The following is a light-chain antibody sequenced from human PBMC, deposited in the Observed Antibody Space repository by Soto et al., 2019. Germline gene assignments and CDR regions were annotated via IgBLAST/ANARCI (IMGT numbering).Light chain of an antibody. V-gene: IGKV1-39*01. CDR2: SAS. Sequence: DIQMTQSPSSLSASVGDSVTITCRTSQHVDRYLSWYQQIPGRAPKLLIYSASSLVSGVPPRFRGSASGTEFTLSISSLQREDFAVYYCHQYDDGPYTFGQGTKVDIK. CDR1: QHVDRY. CDR3: HQYDDGPYT. J-gene: IGKJ2*01.